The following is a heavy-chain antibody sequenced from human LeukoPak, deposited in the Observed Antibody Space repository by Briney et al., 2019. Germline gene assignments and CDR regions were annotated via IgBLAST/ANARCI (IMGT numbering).Heavy chain of an antibody. CDR2: ISYDGSNK. D-gene: IGHD3-9*01. Sequence: GRSLRLSCAASGFTFSSYAMHWVRQAPGKGLEWVAVISYDGSNKYHADSVKGRFTISRDNSKNTLYLQMNSLRAEDTAVYYCATYYDILTGYFPNNDYWGQGTLVTVSS. V-gene: IGHV3-30*04. J-gene: IGHJ4*02. CDR3: ATYYDILTGYFPNNDY. CDR1: GFTFSSYA.